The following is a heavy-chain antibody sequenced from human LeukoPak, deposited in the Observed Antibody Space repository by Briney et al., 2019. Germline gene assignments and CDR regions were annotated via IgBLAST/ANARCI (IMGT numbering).Heavy chain of an antibody. CDR2: ISSSSSTI. D-gene: IGHD2-21*02. Sequence: GGSLRLSCAASGFIFGSYSMNWVRQAPGKGLEWVSYISSSSSTIYYADSVRGRFTISRDNAKNSLYLQMNSLRDEDTAVYYCARDVSTLAYCGGDCYSVWGQGTLATVSS. J-gene: IGHJ4*02. CDR1: GFIFGSYS. CDR3: ARDVSTLAYCGGDCYSV. V-gene: IGHV3-48*02.